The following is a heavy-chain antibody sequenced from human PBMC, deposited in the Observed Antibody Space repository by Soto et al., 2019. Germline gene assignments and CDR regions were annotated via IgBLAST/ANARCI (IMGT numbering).Heavy chain of an antibody. CDR2: IRSKAYGGTT. CDR1: GFTFGDYA. D-gene: IGHD3-10*01. V-gene: IGHV3-49*04. Sequence: GGSLRLSCTASGFTFGDYAMSWVRQAPGKGLEWVGFIRSKAYGGTTEYAASVKGRFTISRDDSKSIAYLQMNSLKTEDTAVYYCTRGKRYYYGSGSPGYYYYGMDVWGQGTTVTVS. CDR3: TRGKRYYYGSGSPGYYYYGMDV. J-gene: IGHJ6*02.